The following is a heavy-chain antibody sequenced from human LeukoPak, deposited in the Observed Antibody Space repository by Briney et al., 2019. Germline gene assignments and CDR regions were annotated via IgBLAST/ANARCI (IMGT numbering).Heavy chain of an antibody. D-gene: IGHD2-8*01. J-gene: IGHJ6*03. V-gene: IGHV3-21*01. CDR2: ISSSSSYI. CDR1: GFTFSSYS. CDR3: ARDLSYAYYYMDV. Sequence: PGGSLRLSCVASGFTFSSYSMNWVRQAPGKGLEWVSSISSSSSYIYYADSVKGRFAISRDNAKNSLYLQMNSLRAEDTAVYYCARDLSYAYYYMDVWGKGTTVTVSS.